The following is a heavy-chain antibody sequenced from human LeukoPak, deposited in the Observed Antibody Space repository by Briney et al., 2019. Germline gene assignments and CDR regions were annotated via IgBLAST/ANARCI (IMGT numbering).Heavy chain of an antibody. CDR2: ILDSGYST. J-gene: IGHJ6*03. Sequence: GGSLRLPSAASGFTFSSYAMSWVRQAPGKGLEWVSGILDSGYSTYYANSVKGRFTISRDNSNNTLYLQMNSLRAEDTAVYYCAKLGGHPLHNYYVGVWGKGTTVAVSS. CDR3: AKLGGHPLHNYYVGV. CDR1: GFTFSSYA. D-gene: IGHD3-16*01. V-gene: IGHV3-23*01.